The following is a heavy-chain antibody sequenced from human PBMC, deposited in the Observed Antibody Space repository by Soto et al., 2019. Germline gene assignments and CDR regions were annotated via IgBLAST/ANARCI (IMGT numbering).Heavy chain of an antibody. D-gene: IGHD3-16*01. Sequence: SETLSLTCAVSSGSISSSNWWSWVRQPPGKGLEWIGETYHSGSTNYNPSLKSRVTISVDKSKNQFSLKLSSVTAADTAVYYCARVTFRQDYYYYYYMDVWGKGTTVTVSS. CDR2: TYHSGST. J-gene: IGHJ6*03. V-gene: IGHV4-4*02. CDR3: ARVTFRQDYYYYYYMDV. CDR1: SGSISSSNW.